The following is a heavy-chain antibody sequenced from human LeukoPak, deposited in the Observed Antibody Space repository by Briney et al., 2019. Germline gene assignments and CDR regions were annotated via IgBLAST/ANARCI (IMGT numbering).Heavy chain of an antibody. CDR2: IIAYNGNT. Sequence: ASVKLSCKASGYTFTSYGISWVRQAPGQGLEWMGWIIAYNGNTNYAQKLQGRVTMTTDTSTSTAYMELRSLRSDDTAVYYCARVGGWHNYYYGMDVWGQGTTVTVSS. V-gene: IGHV1-18*01. CDR3: ARVGGWHNYYYGMDV. D-gene: IGHD6-19*01. J-gene: IGHJ6*02. CDR1: GYTFTSYG.